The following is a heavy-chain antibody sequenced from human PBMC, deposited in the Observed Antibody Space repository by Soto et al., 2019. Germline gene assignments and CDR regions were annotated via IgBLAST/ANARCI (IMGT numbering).Heavy chain of an antibody. CDR1: GGSFTSNNW. V-gene: IGHV4-4*02. D-gene: IGHD1-7*01. Sequence: SETLSLTCAVSGGSFTSNNWWTWVRQPPGQGLEWIGEIYRTGSTNYNPSLKSRVTISLDKSENQFSLKVTSLTAADTAVYYCASRDPGTSVDYWDQGTLVTVS. CDR2: IYRTGST. J-gene: IGHJ4*02. CDR3: ASRDPGTSVDY.